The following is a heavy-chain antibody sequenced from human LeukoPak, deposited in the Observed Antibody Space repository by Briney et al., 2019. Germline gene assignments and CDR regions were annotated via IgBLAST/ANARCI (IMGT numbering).Heavy chain of an antibody. CDR3: ARDQSYYDILTGYYIYYFDY. D-gene: IGHD3-9*01. V-gene: IGHV3-48*04. CDR2: ISSSGSSI. Sequence: GGSLRLSCEASGFTFSTYWMRWVRQAPGKGLEWVSYISSSGSSINYADSVKGRFTISRDNANNSLYLQMNSLRAEDTAVYYCARDQSYYDILTGYYIYYFDYWGQGTLVTVSS. J-gene: IGHJ4*02. CDR1: GFTFSTYW.